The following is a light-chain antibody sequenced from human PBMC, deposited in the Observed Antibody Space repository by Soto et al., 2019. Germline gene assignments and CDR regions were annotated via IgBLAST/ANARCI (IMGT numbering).Light chain of an antibody. V-gene: IGLV2-11*01. CDR1: GSNVGAYNY. CDR2: DVN. Sequence: QSALTQPRSVSGSPGQSVTISCTGTGSNVGAYNYVSWYQQHPGKAPKLMIYDVNKRPSGVPDRFSGSKSDNTASLTISGLQADDEADYFCCSYAGTYTGAFGGGTKLTVL. CDR3: CSYAGTYTGA. J-gene: IGLJ3*02.